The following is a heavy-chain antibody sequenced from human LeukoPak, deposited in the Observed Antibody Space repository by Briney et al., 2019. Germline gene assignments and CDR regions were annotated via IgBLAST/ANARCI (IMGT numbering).Heavy chain of an antibody. D-gene: IGHD2-21*02. CDR1: GYSMSSGYY. V-gene: IGHV4-38-2*01. J-gene: IGHJ5*02. CDR3: ARSVVTATLGWFDP. CDR2: IYHSGST. Sequence: SETLSLTCAVSGYSMSSGYYWGWIRQPPGKGLEWIGNIYHSGSTYYNPSLKSRVTISVDKSKNQFSLKLRSVTAADTAVYYCARSVVTATLGWFDPWGQGTLVTVSS.